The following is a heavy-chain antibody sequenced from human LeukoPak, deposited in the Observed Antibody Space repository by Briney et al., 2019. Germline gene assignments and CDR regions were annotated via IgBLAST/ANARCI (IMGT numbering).Heavy chain of an antibody. Sequence: SQTLSLTCVISGDSFSSNSAAWHWIRQSPSRGLEWLGRTYYRSKWYNDYAVSVKSRITINPDTSKNQFSLQLNSVTPADTAVYYCAVAGYGRRFDYWGQGTLVTVSS. D-gene: IGHD5-18*01. J-gene: IGHJ4*02. CDR3: AVAGYGRRFDY. V-gene: IGHV6-1*01. CDR2: TYYRSKWYN. CDR1: GDSFSSNSAA.